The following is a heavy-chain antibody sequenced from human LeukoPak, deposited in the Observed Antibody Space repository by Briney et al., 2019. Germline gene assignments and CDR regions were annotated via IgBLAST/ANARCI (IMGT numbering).Heavy chain of an antibody. D-gene: IGHD4-17*01. CDR3: ARDHTVTTSDY. V-gene: IGHV1-18*01. CDR2: ISAYNGNT. CDR1: GGTFSSYG. J-gene: IGHJ4*02. Sequence: ASVKVTCKSSGGTFSSYGISWVRQTPGQGLEWMGWISAYNGNTNYAQKLQGRVTMTTDTSTSAAYMELRSLRSDDTAVYYCARDHTVTTSDYWGQGTLVTVSS.